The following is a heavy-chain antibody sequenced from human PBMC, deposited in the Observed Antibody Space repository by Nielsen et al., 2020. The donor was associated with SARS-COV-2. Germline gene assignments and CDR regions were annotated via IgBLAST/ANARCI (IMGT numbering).Heavy chain of an antibody. J-gene: IGHJ3*02. CDR2: ISSSGSTI. CDR3: ARDLVGATTSDAFDI. CDR1: GFTFSDYY. Sequence: GGSLRLSCAASGFTFSDYYMSWIRQAPGKGLEWVSYISSSGSTIYYADSVKGRFTISRDNAKNSLYLQMNSLRAEDTAVYYCARDLVGATTSDAFDIWGQGTMVTVSS. V-gene: IGHV3-11*01. D-gene: IGHD1-26*01.